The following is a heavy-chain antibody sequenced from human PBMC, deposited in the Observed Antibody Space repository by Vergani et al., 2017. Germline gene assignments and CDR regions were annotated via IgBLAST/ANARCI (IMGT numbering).Heavy chain of an antibody. D-gene: IGHD1-7*01. Sequence: QVQLPQWGAGLLKPSETLSLTCAVYGGSFSGYYWSWIRQPPGKGLEWIGEINHSGSTNYNPSLKSRVTISVDTSKNQFSLKLSSMTAADTAVYYCARGELDWYFDLWGRGTLVTVSS. CDR3: ARGELDWYFDL. J-gene: IGHJ2*01. CDR2: INHSGST. CDR1: GGSFSGYY. V-gene: IGHV4-34*01.